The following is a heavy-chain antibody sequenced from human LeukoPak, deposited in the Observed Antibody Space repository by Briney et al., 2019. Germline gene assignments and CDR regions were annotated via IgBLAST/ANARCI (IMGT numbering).Heavy chain of an antibody. CDR1: GYTFTNYD. Sequence: ASVKVSCKASGYTFTNYDINWVRQATGQGLEWMGWMNPNSGSTGYAQKFQGRVTMTRNTSISTAYMELSSLRSEDTAVYYCARNLGRSSWYIWFDFWGQGTLVTVSS. V-gene: IGHV1-8*01. CDR3: ARNLGRSSWYIWFDF. J-gene: IGHJ5*01. D-gene: IGHD6-13*01. CDR2: MNPNSGST.